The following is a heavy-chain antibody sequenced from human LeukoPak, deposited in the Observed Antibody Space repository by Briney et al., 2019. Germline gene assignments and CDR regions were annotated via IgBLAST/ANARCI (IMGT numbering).Heavy chain of an antibody. J-gene: IGHJ4*02. CDR2: ISFDGSNK. D-gene: IGHD6-19*01. Sequence: GGSLRLSCVASGFTFRSYGMHSVRQAPGKGLEWVAVISFDGSNKYYVDSVKGRFTISRDNSKNTFYLQMNSLRAEDTAVYYCAKEDSAWRHFDYWGQGTLVTVSS. CDR3: AKEDSAWRHFDY. V-gene: IGHV3-30*18. CDR1: GFTFRSYG.